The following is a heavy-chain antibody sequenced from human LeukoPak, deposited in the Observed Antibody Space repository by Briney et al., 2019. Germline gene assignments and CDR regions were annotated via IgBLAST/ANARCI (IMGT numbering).Heavy chain of an antibody. V-gene: IGHV4-31*03. Sequence: PSETLSLTCTVSGGSTNSDGHHWSWIRQHPGKGLEWIGYIYYSGSTYYNPSFKSRGDISVDTSKNQFSLQLSSVTAADTAVYYCARGTRYDLLTGNYVGSYYYGFDVWGQGTPVTVSS. CDR2: IYYSGST. D-gene: IGHD3-9*01. CDR3: ARGTRYDLLTGNYVGSYYYGFDV. CDR1: GGSTNSDGHH. J-gene: IGHJ6*02.